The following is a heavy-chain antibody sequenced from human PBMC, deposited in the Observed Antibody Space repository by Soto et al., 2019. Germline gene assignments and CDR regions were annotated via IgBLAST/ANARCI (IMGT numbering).Heavy chain of an antibody. J-gene: IGHJ4*02. CDR1: GGSMSSYY. V-gene: IGHV4-59*01. D-gene: IGHD6-13*01. Sequence: PSETLSLTCTVSGGSMSSYYWSWIRQPPGKGLGWIGYIYYSGSTNYNPSLKSRVTISVDTSKNQFSLKLSSVTAADTAVYYCARGSSSSWYLGWGQGTLVTVSS. CDR2: IYYSGST. CDR3: ARGSSSSWYLG.